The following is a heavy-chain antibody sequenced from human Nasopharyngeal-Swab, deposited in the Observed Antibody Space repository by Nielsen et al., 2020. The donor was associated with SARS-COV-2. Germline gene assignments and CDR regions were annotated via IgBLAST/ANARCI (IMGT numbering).Heavy chain of an antibody. Sequence: GESLKISCAASGFTFSSYAMTWVRQAPGKGLEWVSAISASGGSTYYAASVRGRFTISRDNAKNSLYLQMNSLRAEDTALYYCAKDNYYGSGSIDYWGQGTLVTVSS. CDR2: ISASGGST. J-gene: IGHJ4*02. CDR1: GFTFSSYA. D-gene: IGHD3-10*01. V-gene: IGHV3-23*01. CDR3: AKDNYYGSGSIDY.